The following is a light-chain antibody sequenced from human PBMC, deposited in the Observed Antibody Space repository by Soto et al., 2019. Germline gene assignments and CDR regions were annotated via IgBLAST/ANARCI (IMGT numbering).Light chain of an antibody. CDR3: QQSYRPPHT. Sequence: DIQMTQSPSPLSASVGDRVTITCRASQSISNYLNSYQQKPGKAPKLLIFGVSTLQSGVPTRFSGSGSGTDFTLTIISLQPEDFATYYCQQSYRPPHTFGQGTKLEIK. V-gene: IGKV1-39*01. CDR1: QSISNY. CDR2: GVS. J-gene: IGKJ2*01.